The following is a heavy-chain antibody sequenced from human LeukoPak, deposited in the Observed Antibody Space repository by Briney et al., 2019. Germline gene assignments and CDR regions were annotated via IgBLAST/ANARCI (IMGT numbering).Heavy chain of an antibody. Sequence: PSETLSLTCTVSGGSISSSSYYWGWIRQPPGKGLEWIGTIYYSGSTYDNPSLKSRVTISVDTSKNQFSLKLSSVTAADTAVYFCARKGTVSGLDYWGQGTLVTVSS. CDR1: GGSISSSSYY. J-gene: IGHJ4*02. CDR3: ARKGTVSGLDY. D-gene: IGHD6-19*01. CDR2: IYYSGST. V-gene: IGHV4-39*01.